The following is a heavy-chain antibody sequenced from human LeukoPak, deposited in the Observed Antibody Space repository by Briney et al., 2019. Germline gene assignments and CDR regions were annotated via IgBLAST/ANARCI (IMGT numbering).Heavy chain of an antibody. CDR2: IYYSGST. J-gene: IGHJ4*02. D-gene: IGHD3-10*01. CDR1: GGSISSYY. CDR3: ARDTSLWFGEYNY. V-gene: IGHV4-59*01. Sequence: SETLSLICTVSGGSISSYYWSWIRQPPGKGLEWIGYIYYSGSTNYNPSLKSRVTISVDTSKNQFSLKLSSVTAADTAVYYCARDTSLWFGEYNYWGQGTLVTVSS.